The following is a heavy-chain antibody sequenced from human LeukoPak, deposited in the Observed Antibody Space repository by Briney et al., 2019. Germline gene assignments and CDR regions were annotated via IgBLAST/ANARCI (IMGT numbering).Heavy chain of an antibody. CDR1: GFTFSSYS. Sequence: GGSLRLSCAASGFTFSSYSMNWVRQAPGKGLEWVSYISSSGSTIYYADSVKGRFTISRDNSKNTLYLQMNSLRAEDTAVYYCAKDKEGSGSYPYFDYWGQGTLVTVSS. J-gene: IGHJ4*02. CDR3: AKDKEGSGSYPYFDY. V-gene: IGHV3-48*01. CDR2: ISSSGSTI. D-gene: IGHD1-26*01.